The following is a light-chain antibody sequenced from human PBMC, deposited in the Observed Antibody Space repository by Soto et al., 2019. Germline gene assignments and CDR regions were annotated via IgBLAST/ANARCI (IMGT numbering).Light chain of an antibody. J-gene: IGKJ1*01. V-gene: IGKV3-15*01. CDR1: QSVSSN. CDR3: QQYNNWPPVT. CDR2: GAS. Sequence: EIVMTQSPATLSVSPGERATLSCRASQSVSSNLAWYQQKPGQAPRLLIYGASTSATGIPARFSGSGSGTEFTLTISSLQSEDFAFYYCQQYNNWPPVTFGQGTKVDIK.